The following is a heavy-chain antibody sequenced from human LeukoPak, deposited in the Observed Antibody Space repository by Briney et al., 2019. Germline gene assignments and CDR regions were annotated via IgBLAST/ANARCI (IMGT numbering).Heavy chain of an antibody. CDR3: AREGTGGLYDFWSGYLHTPIDY. CDR2: IYTSGST. J-gene: IGHJ4*02. V-gene: IGHV4-61*02. CDR1: GGSISSGSYY. D-gene: IGHD3-3*01. Sequence: SETLFLTCTVSGGSISSGSYYWSWIRQPAGKGLEWIGRIYTSGSTNYNPSLKSRVTISVDTSKNQFSLKLSSVTAADTAVYYCAREGTGGLYDFWSGYLHTPIDYWGQGTLVTVSS.